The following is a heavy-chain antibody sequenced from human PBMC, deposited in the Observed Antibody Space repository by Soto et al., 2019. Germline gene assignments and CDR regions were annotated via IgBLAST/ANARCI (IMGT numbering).Heavy chain of an antibody. V-gene: IGHV3-30*18. D-gene: IGHD2-15*01. CDR1: GFTFSSYG. Sequence: QVQLVESGGGVVQPGGSLRLSCAASGFTFSSYGMHWVRQAPGKGLEWVAVISYDGSNKYYADSVKGRFTISRDNSKNPLYLQMNSLRAEDTAVYYCAKSMVVAALSVYYYYGMDVWGQGTTVTVSS. CDR3: AKSMVVAALSVYYYYGMDV. J-gene: IGHJ6*02. CDR2: ISYDGSNK.